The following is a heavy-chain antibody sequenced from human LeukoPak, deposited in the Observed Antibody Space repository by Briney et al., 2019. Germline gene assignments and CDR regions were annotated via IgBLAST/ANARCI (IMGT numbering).Heavy chain of an antibody. V-gene: IGHV4-34*01. CDR2: INHSGST. CDR3: ASLYDSSGLDDY. D-gene: IGHD3-22*01. J-gene: IGHJ4*02. Sequence: PSETLSLTCAVYGGSFSGYYWSWIRQPPGKGLEWIGEINHSGSTNYNPSLKSRVTISVDTSKSQFSLKLSSVTAADTAVYYCASLYDSSGLDDYWGQGTLVTVSS. CDR1: GGSFSGYY.